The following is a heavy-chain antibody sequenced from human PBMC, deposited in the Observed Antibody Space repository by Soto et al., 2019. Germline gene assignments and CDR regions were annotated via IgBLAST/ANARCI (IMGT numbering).Heavy chain of an antibody. Sequence: SETLSLTCTVSGVSISSGGNYWSWIRQHPGKGLEWIGHIYYSGSTYYNPSLKSRVTISADTSKSQFSLNLSSVTAADTAVYYWARGRSAYKLDYWGKGTRVTVSP. CDR1: GVSISSGGNY. V-gene: IGHV4-31*03. J-gene: IGHJ4*02. D-gene: IGHD1-1*01. CDR3: ARGRSAYKLDY. CDR2: IYYSGST.